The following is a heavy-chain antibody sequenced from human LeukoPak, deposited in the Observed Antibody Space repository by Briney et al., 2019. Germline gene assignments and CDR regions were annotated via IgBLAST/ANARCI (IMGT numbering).Heavy chain of an antibody. V-gene: IGHV4-4*07. J-gene: IGHJ4*02. CDR2: IYTSGST. D-gene: IGHD2-8*01. Sequence: SETLSLTCTVSGGSISSYYWSWIRQPAGKGLEWIGRIYTSGSTNYNPSLKSRVTISVDKSKNQFSLKLSSVTAADTAVYYYARVKGRYCTNGVCPFDYWGQGTLVTVSS. CDR1: GGSISSYY. CDR3: ARVKGRYCTNGVCPFDY.